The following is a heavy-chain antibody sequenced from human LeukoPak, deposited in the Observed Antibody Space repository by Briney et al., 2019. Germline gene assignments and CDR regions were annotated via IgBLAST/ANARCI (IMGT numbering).Heavy chain of an antibody. CDR2: IKHDGSEK. Sequence: GGSLRLSCVASGFTFSLYLMSWVRQAPGKGLEWVDNIKHDGSEKYYVDSVKGRFTITRDNAKKSLYLQMNSLRGEDTAVYYCAGGRSNGCWGPRTLVTVSS. CDR3: AGGRSNGC. J-gene: IGHJ4*02. CDR1: GFTFSLYL. V-gene: IGHV3-7*01.